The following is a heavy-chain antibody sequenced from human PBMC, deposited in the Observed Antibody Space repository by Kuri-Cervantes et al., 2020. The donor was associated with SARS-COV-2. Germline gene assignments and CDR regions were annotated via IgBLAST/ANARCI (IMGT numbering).Heavy chain of an antibody. V-gene: IGHV3-30*02. D-gene: IGHD5-12*01. J-gene: IGHJ6*02. CDR2: IWYDGSNK. Sequence: GGSLRLSCAASGFTFSSYGMHWVRQAPGKGLEWVAVIWYDGSNKYYADSVKGRFTTSRDNSKNTLYLQMNSLRAEDTAVYYCAKAYDPYGMDVWGQGTTVTVSS. CDR1: GFTFSSYG. CDR3: AKAYDPYGMDV.